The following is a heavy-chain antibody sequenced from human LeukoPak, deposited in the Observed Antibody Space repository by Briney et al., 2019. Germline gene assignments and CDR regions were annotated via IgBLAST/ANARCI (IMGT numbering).Heavy chain of an antibody. D-gene: IGHD1-26*01. Sequence: GGSLRLSCAASGFTFSDYYMSWVRQAPGKGLEWVSYISCSGRTIYYADSVKGRFTISRDNPKNSLFLQINSLRAEDTAVYYCARDPPDYSGSTTFDYWGQGTLVTVSS. J-gene: IGHJ4*02. CDR1: GFTFSDYY. CDR3: ARDPPDYSGSTTFDY. V-gene: IGHV3-11*01. CDR2: ISCSGRTI.